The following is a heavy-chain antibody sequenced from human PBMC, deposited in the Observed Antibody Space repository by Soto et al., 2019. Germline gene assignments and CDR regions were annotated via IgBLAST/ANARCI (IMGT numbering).Heavy chain of an antibody. CDR1: GGSISSGGYS. D-gene: IGHD4-17*01. V-gene: IGHV4-30-2*01. Sequence: SETRSLTCAVSGGSISSGGYSWSWIRQPPGKGLEWIGYIYHSGSTYYNPSLKSRVTISVDRSKNQFSLKLSSVTAADTAVYYCASFEYRTTRWFDPWGQGTLVTVSS. CDR3: ASFEYRTTRWFDP. CDR2: IYHSGST. J-gene: IGHJ5*02.